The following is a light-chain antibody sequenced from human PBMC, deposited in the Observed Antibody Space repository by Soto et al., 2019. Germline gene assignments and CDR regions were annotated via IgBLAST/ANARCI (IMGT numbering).Light chain of an antibody. J-gene: IGKJ4*01. CDR3: QQYGRSPPT. Sequence: EVVLTQSPGPLSLSPGERATLSCRASQGVASRYLAWYQQRPAQAPRLLIYDASTRATGIPDRFSGSGSGTDFTLTISRLEPEDVAVYHCQQYGRSPPTFGGGTKVEI. CDR2: DAS. V-gene: IGKV3-20*01. CDR1: QGVASRY.